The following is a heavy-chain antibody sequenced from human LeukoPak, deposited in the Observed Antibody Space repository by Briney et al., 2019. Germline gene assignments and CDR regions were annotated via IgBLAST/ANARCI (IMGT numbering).Heavy chain of an antibody. CDR2: IIPSGGHT. CDR1: GYDFTNYH. J-gene: IGHJ4*02. D-gene: IGHD4-17*01. V-gene: IGHV1-46*01. CDR3: ASLSYGDPFDY. Sequence: GASVKVSCKAHGYDFTNYHMRWVRQAPGQGLEWMGIIIPSGGHTNYAQKFQGRVTMIRDTSTSTVYMELRSLRSDDTAVYYCASLSYGDPFDYWGQGTLVTVSS.